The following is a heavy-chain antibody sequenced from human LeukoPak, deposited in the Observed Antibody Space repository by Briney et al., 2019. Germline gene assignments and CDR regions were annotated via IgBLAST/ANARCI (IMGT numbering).Heavy chain of an antibody. J-gene: IGHJ4*02. CDR2: ISGSSSAI. CDR1: GFTFNSYS. V-gene: IGHV3-48*04. D-gene: IGHD1-26*01. Sequence: PGGSLRLSCAASGFTFNSYSMNWVRQAPGKGLEWVSYISGSSSAIYYVDSVKGRFTISRDNAKNSLYLQMNSLRAEDTAVYYCARVEWEGPHPTLNYWGQGTLVTVSS. CDR3: ARVEWEGPHPTLNY.